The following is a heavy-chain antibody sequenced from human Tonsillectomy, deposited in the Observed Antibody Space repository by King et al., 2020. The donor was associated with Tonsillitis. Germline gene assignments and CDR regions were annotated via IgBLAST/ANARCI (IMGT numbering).Heavy chain of an antibody. Sequence: VQLVQSGAEVKKPGASVKVSCKASGYTFTGYHVHWVRQAPGQGPEWMGWINPNSGGTNYAQKFQGRVTMTTDTSTSTAYMELSWVRSDDTAVYHCARGWLDLWFFDLWGRGTLVSVSS. CDR2: INPNSGGT. CDR3: ARGWLDLWFFDL. CDR1: GYTFTGYH. J-gene: IGHJ2*01. V-gene: IGHV1-2*02. D-gene: IGHD6-19*01.